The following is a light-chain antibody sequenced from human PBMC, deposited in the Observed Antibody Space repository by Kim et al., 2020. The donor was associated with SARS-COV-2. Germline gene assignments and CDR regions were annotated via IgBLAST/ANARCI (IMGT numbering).Light chain of an antibody. CDR3: QQHGDSLWT. Sequence: SPAETATLACRASHNIVINFFLWYQKNPGQAPRLLIYGASKRAAGVPDRFSGSGSGTDFTLTINGLEPDDFAVYYCQQHGDSLWTFGQGTKVDIK. V-gene: IGKV3-20*01. CDR1: HNIVINF. CDR2: GAS. J-gene: IGKJ1*01.